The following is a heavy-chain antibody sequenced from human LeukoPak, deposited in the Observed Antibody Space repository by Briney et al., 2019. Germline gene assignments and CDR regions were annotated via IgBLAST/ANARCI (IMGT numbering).Heavy chain of an antibody. D-gene: IGHD5-18*01. CDR2: INGSGGST. V-gene: IGHV3-23*01. Sequence: GGSLRLSCAASGFTFSSYWMSWVRQAPGKGLEWVSDINGSGGSTYYADSVKGRFTISRDNSKNTLYLQMNSLRAEDTAVYYCAKRIQSAMATGYWGQGTLVTVSS. J-gene: IGHJ4*02. CDR1: GFTFSSYW. CDR3: AKRIQSAMATGY.